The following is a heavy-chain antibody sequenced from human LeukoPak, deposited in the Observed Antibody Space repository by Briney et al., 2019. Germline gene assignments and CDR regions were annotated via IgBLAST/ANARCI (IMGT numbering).Heavy chain of an antibody. CDR3: ARDRGGYAFDI. CDR2: ISSSSSSYI. Sequence: PGGSLRLSCAASGFTFSSYSMNWVRQAPGKGLEWVSSISSSSSSYIYYADSVKGRFTISRDNAKNSLYLQMNSLRAEDTAVYYCARDRGGYAFDIWGQGTMVTVSS. V-gene: IGHV3-21*01. J-gene: IGHJ3*02. D-gene: IGHD3-3*01. CDR1: GFTFSSYS.